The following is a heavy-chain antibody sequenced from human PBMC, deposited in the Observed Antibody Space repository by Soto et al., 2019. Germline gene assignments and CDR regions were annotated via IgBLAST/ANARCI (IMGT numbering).Heavy chain of an antibody. J-gene: IGHJ3*02. CDR2: ISAYNGTT. CDR1: GYTFTSYG. D-gene: IGHD6-19*01. Sequence: QVQLVQSGAEVKKPGASVKVSCKASGYTFTSYGISWVRQAPEQGLGGLGGISAYNGTTTYAQKLQGRVTITTATSTSKAYMELRSLRSDDTAVYYCARRISSGPDAFDIWGQGTMVTVSS. V-gene: IGHV1-18*01. CDR3: ARRISSGPDAFDI.